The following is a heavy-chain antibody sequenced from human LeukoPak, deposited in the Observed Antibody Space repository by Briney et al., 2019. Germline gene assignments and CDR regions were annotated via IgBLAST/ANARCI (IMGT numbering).Heavy chain of an antibody. CDR2: INTSAGST. J-gene: IGHJ4*02. CDR3: AREAPGGYFDY. V-gene: IGHV1-46*01. Sequence: ASVKVSCKASGYTFTTYFLHWVRQAPGHGLEWMGMINTSAGSTNYAQNFQGRVTMTRDTSTSTVYMDLTSLRSEDTAVYYCAREAPGGYFDYWAQGTLVTVSS. CDR1: GYTFTTYF. D-gene: IGHD3-16*01.